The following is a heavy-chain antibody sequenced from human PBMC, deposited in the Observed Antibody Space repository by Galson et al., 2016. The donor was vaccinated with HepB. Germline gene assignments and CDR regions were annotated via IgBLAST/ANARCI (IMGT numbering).Heavy chain of an antibody. Sequence: SLRLSCAASGFTFNNYAMRWVRQAPGKGLEWVSGISGSDGGTYYAHSVKGRFTISSDNSKNTLYLQMNSLRTEDPAVYYCAKDSDYDFWSGSQAWGQGTLVTVSS. CDR3: AKDSDYDFWSGSQA. CDR2: ISGSDGGT. D-gene: IGHD3-3*01. J-gene: IGHJ4*02. CDR1: GFTFNNYA. V-gene: IGHV3-23*01.